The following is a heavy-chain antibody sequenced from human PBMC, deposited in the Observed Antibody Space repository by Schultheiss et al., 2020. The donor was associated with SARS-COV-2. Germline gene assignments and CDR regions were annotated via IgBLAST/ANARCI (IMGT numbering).Heavy chain of an antibody. J-gene: IGHJ5*02. CDR3: ARGRMVGGNSGGWFDP. CDR2: ISAYNGNT. Sequence: ASVKVSCKASGYTFTSYGISWVRQAPGQGLEWMGWISAYNGNTNYAQKLQGRVTMTTDTSTSTAYMELSSLRSEDTAVYYCARGRMVGGNSGGWFDPWGQGTLVTVSS. CDR1: GYTFTSYG. D-gene: IGHD1-26*01. V-gene: IGHV1-18*01.